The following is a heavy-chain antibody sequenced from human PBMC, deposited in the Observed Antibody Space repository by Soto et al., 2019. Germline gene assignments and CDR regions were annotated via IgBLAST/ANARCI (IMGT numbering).Heavy chain of an antibody. Sequence: SETLSLTGAVYGGSFSGYYWSWIRQPPGKGLEWIGEINHSGSTNYNPSLKSRVTISVDTSKNQFSLKLSSVTAADTAVYYCASLLSAAGTFIDYWGQGTLVTVSS. V-gene: IGHV4-34*01. CDR3: ASLLSAAGTFIDY. J-gene: IGHJ4*02. CDR1: GGSFSGYY. CDR2: INHSGST. D-gene: IGHD6-13*01.